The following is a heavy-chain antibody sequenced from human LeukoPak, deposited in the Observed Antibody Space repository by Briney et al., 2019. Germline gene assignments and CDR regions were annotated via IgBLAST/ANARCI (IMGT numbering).Heavy chain of an antibody. Sequence: ASVKVSCKASGYTFTGYYMHWVRQAPGQALEWMGWINPNSGGTNYAQKFQGRVTMTRDTSISTAYMELSRLRSDDTAVYYCARGLGAAAAIIDYWGQGTLVTVSS. V-gene: IGHV1-2*02. CDR2: INPNSGGT. CDR3: ARGLGAAAAIIDY. CDR1: GYTFTGYY. D-gene: IGHD6-13*01. J-gene: IGHJ4*02.